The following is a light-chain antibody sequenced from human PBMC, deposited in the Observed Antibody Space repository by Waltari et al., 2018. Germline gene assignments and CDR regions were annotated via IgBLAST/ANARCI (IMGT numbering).Light chain of an antibody. Sequence: QPVLIQPPSASGTPGQRVTISCSGSSSNLGSNYVYWYQQVPGTAPKRLMCRDNWRPAGVPDRCSGSKSGTSASLAISGVRSEDEADYHCAAWDDVLSGVVFGGGTKLIVL. J-gene: IGLJ2*01. CDR2: RDN. V-gene: IGLV1-47*01. CDR1: SSNLGSNY. CDR3: AAWDDVLSGVV.